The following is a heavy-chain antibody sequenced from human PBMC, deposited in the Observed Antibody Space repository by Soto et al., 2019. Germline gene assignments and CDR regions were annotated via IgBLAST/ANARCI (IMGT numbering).Heavy chain of an antibody. CDR3: ARQAPNYYDSSGYPDY. Sequence: GESLKISCKGSGYSFTNSWIAWVRQMPGKGLEWMGIIYPGDSDTRYSPSFQGQVTISADKSISTAYLQWSSLRASDTAMYYCARQAPNYYDSSGYPDYWGQGTLVTVSS. CDR1: GYSFTNSW. J-gene: IGHJ4*02. D-gene: IGHD3-22*01. V-gene: IGHV5-51*01. CDR2: IYPGDSDT.